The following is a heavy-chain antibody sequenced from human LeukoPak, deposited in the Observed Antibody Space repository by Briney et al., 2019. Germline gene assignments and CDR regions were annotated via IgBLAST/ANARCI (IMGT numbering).Heavy chain of an antibody. CDR1: GFIFSSYA. V-gene: IGHV3-23*01. CDR3: TKVSYYGSGSYYKNYYYGMDV. CDR2: ISGSGGIT. Sequence: GGPLRLSCAASGFIFSSYAMSWVREAPGKGVEGVSAISGSGGITYYADSVKGRLTISRDNSKITLYLQMNSLRAEDTAVYYCTKVSYYGSGSYYKNYYYGMDVWGQGTTVTVSS. D-gene: IGHD3-10*01. J-gene: IGHJ6*02.